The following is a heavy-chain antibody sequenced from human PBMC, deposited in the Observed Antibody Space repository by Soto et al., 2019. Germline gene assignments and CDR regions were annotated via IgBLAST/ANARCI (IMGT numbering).Heavy chain of an antibody. CDR2: IIPMSGRT. Sequence: QIQLVQSGAEVKKPGSSVKVSCKASGGTFSTYAISWVRQAPGQGLEWMGGIIPMSGRTTYAQKFQDRVTITADKSPTPAYMELSSLRSEDTAVYYCALGSDYLFDPWGRGTLVTVSS. CDR1: GGTFSTYA. D-gene: IGHD4-17*01. V-gene: IGHV1-69*06. CDR3: ALGSDYLFDP. J-gene: IGHJ5*02.